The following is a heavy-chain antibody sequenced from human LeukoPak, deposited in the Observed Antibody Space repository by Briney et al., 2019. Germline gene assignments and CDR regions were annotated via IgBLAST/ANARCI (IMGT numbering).Heavy chain of an antibody. CDR1: GGSLSGYY. CDR2: INHRGST. J-gene: IGHJ5*02. CDR3: ARPLHCSSTTCYDWFDP. Sequence: PSETLSLTCAVYGGSLSGYYWTWIRQPPGKGLEWIGEINHRGSTTYNPSLKSRVTISVDTSKNQFSLKLSSVTAADTAIYYCARPLHCSSTTCYDWFDPWGQGTLVTVSS. V-gene: IGHV4-34*01. D-gene: IGHD2-2*01.